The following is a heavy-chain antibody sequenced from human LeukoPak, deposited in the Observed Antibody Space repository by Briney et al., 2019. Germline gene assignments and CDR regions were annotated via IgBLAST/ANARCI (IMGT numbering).Heavy chain of an antibody. V-gene: IGHV4-39*07. CDR3: AKRRYYDFWSGYHDAFDI. Sequence: PSETLSLTCTVSGGSISSSSYYWGWIRQPPGKGLEWIGSIYYSGSTYYNPSLKSRVTISVDTSKNQFSLKLSSVTAADTAVYYCAKRRYYDFWSGYHDAFDIWGQGTMVTVSS. D-gene: IGHD3-3*01. J-gene: IGHJ3*02. CDR2: IYYSGST. CDR1: GGSISSSSYY.